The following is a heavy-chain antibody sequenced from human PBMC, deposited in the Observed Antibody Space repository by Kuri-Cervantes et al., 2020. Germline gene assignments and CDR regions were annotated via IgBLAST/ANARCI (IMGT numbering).Heavy chain of an antibody. J-gene: IGHJ4*02. CDR2: ISYDGNNK. Sequence: GGSLRLSCAASGFTFSTMHWVRQAPGKGLEWVAVISYDGNNKYYADSVKGRFTISRDNSKNTLYLQMNSLRAEDTAVYYCVPSGGYSSGWSLDYWGQGTLVTVSS. V-gene: IGHV3-30-3*01. CDR1: GFTFST. D-gene: IGHD6-19*01. CDR3: VPSGGYSSGWSLDY.